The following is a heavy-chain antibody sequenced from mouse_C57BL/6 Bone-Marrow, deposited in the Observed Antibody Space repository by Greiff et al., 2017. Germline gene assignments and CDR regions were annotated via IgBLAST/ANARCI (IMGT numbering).Heavy chain of an antibody. CDR3: ARSGPLGRSFDY. CDR2: LYPTSGST. CDR1: GYTFTSYW. D-gene: IGHD4-1*01. J-gene: IGHJ2*01. V-gene: IGHV1-55*01. Sequence: QVQLQQPGAELVKPGASVKMSCKASGYTFTSYWITWVKQRPGQGLEWIGDLYPTSGSTNYNEKFKSKAILTVDTSSNTAYMQLSSLTSEDSAVFYCARSGPLGRSFDYWGQGTTLTVSS.